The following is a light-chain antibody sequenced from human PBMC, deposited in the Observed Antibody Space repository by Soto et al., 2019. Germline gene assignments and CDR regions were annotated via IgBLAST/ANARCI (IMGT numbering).Light chain of an antibody. CDR1: QSVSSSY. CDR3: QQYCNSLYT. Sequence: EIVLTQSPGTLSLSPGERATLSCRASQSVSSSYLAWYQQRPGQAPRLLIYGASSRASDIPDRFSGSGSGTDFTLTISRLEPEDFAVYYCQQYCNSLYTFGQGTKLEIK. V-gene: IGKV3-20*01. CDR2: GAS. J-gene: IGKJ2*01.